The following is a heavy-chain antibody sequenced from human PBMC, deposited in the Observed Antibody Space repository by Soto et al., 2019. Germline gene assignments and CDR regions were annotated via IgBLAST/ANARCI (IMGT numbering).Heavy chain of an antibody. CDR3: AREGRVVAALYYYYGMDV. V-gene: IGHV1-46*01. J-gene: IGHJ6*02. D-gene: IGHD2-15*01. Sequence: ASVKVSCKASGYTFTSYYMHWVRQAPGQGLEWMGIINPSGGSTSYAQKFQGRVTMTRDTSTSTVYMELSSLRSEDTAVYYCAREGRVVAALYYYYGMDVWGQGTTVTVSS. CDR2: INPSGGST. CDR1: GYTFTSYY.